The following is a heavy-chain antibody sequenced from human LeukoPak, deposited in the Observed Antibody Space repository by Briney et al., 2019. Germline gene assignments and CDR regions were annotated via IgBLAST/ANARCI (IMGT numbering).Heavy chain of an antibody. J-gene: IGHJ3*02. Sequence: EASVKVSCKASGGTFSSYAISWVRQAPGQGLEWMGRIIPILGIANYAQKFQGRVTITADKSTSTAYMELSSLRSEDTAVYYCARFSGYDARAFDIWGQGTMVTVSS. V-gene: IGHV1-69*04. D-gene: IGHD5-12*01. CDR3: ARFSGYDARAFDI. CDR2: IIPILGIA. CDR1: GGTFSSYA.